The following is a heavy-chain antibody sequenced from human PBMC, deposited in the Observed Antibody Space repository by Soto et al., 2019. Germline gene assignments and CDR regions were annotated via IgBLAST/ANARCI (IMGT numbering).Heavy chain of an antibody. CDR3: TRNVGSSWLDS. J-gene: IGHJ5*01. CDR1: GDSVSSGSAS. CDR2: TYYRSKWFY. Sequence: SPTLSLTCAISGDSVSSGSASWNWIRQTPSRGLEWLGRTYYRSKWFYDYAVSVNSRMTITPDTSKNQLSLQLSSVSPEDTAVYYCTRNVGSSWLDSWGQGTLVTVSS. V-gene: IGHV6-1*01.